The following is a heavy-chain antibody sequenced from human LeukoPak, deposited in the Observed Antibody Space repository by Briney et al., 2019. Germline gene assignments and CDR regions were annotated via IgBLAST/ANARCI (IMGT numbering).Heavy chain of an antibody. CDR2: IDSGSTST. V-gene: IGHV3-11*06. D-gene: IGHD6-19*01. Sequence: GGSLRLSCAASGFIFTDYYMSWVRQAPGTGLEWVSFIDSGSTSTKYADSVKGRFSISRDNAKNTLYLHMNSLRAEDTAVYYCARGRLSSGWYDDWGQGTLVTVSS. CDR1: GFIFTDYY. CDR3: ARGRLSSGWYDD. J-gene: IGHJ4*02.